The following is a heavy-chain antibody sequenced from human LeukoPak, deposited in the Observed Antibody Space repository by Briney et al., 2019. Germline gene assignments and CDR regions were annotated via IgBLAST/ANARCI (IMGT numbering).Heavy chain of an antibody. J-gene: IGHJ4*02. Sequence: GGSLRLSCAASGFTFGTYAMTWVRQAPGKGLEWVSTISGSGASSFYADSVKGRFTISRDNSRDTLYLQMHSLRAEDTAVYYCARRVVVVAASLSYFDYWGQGTLVPVSS. CDR1: GFTFGTYA. CDR2: ISGSGASS. D-gene: IGHD2-15*01. V-gene: IGHV3-23*01. CDR3: ARRVVVVAASLSYFDY.